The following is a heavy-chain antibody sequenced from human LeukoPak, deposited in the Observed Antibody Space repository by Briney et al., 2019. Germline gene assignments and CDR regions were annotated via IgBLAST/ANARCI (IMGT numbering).Heavy chain of an antibody. J-gene: IGHJ6*04. CDR3: ARDGYYGPRPPYYYYYYGMTS. Sequence: ASVKVSCKASGYTFTSYGISWVRQAPGQGLEWMGWISAYNGNTNYAQKLQGRVTMTTDTSTSTAYMELRSLRSDDTAVYYCARDGYYGPRPPYYYYYYGMTSGAKGPRSPSPQ. CDR1: GYTFTSYG. CDR2: ISAYNGNT. V-gene: IGHV1-18*04. D-gene: IGHD2/OR15-2a*01.